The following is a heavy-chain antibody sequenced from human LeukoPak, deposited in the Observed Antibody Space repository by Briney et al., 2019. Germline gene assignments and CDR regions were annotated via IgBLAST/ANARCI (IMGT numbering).Heavy chain of an antibody. V-gene: IGHV3-23*01. Sequence: PGGSLRLSCAASGFTFSSYAMSWVRQAPGRGLEWVSAISGSGGSTYYADSVKGRFTISRDNSKNTLYLQMNSLRAEDTAVYYCAKDGYSSGWSTDYFDYWGQGTLVTVSS. J-gene: IGHJ4*02. CDR3: AKDGYSSGWSTDYFDY. D-gene: IGHD6-19*01. CDR2: ISGSGGST. CDR1: GFTFSSYA.